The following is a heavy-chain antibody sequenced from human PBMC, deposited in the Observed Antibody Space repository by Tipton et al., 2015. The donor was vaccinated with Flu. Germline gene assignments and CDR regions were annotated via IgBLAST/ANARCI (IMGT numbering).Heavy chain of an antibody. CDR2: VSRPGST. D-gene: IGHD6-19*01. CDR3: AREGPYSSAWYGLDAFDI. J-gene: IGHJ3*02. Sequence: TLSLTCAVSGDSISSDYYWGWIRQFPGKGLEWIGTVSRPGSTVYNPSLKSRVTISLDTSKNRFSLNLSSVTAADTAVYYCAREGPYSSAWYGLDAFDIWGQGTMVTVSS. V-gene: IGHV4-38-2*02. CDR1: GDSISSDYY.